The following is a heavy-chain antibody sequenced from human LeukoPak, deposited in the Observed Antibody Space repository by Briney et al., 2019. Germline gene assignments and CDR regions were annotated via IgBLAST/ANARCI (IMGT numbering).Heavy chain of an antibody. D-gene: IGHD3-9*01. CDR1: GFTFSSYG. CDR2: ITATSSST. V-gene: IGHV3-23*01. CDR3: AKDPARNDWFPED. J-gene: IGHJ4*02. Sequence: PGGSLRLSCAASGFTFSSYGMSWVRQAPGKGLEWVSAITATSSSTHDADSVQGRFTISRDNSKNMLYLQMNSLRPEDTAVYYCAKDPARNDWFPEDWGQGTLVTVSS.